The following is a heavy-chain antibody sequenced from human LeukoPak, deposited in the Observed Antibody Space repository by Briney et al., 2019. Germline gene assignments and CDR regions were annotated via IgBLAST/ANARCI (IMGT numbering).Heavy chain of an antibody. V-gene: IGHV4-59*01. CDR2: IYYSGST. D-gene: IGHD3-3*01. J-gene: IGHJ3*02. CDR1: GGSISSCY. Sequence: SETLSLTCTVSGGSISSCYWSWIRQPPGKGLEWIGYIYYSGSTNYNPSLKSRVTISVDTSKNQFSLKLSSVTAADTAVYYCARGVRDFWSGYPGSDAFDIWGQGTMVTVSS. CDR3: ARGVRDFWSGYPGSDAFDI.